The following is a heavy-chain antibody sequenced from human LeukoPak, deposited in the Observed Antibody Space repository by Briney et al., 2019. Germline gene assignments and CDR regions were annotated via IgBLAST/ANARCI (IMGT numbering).Heavy chain of an antibody. D-gene: IGHD2-8*01. CDR1: GFTVSSNY. V-gene: IGHV3-23*01. J-gene: IGHJ4*03. Sequence: GGSLRLSCAASGFTVSSNYMSWVRQAPGKGLEWVSGITGSGSNTYYADSVKGRFTISRDNSKNTLCLQMNSLRAEDTAVYYCAKDPTNGYFDYWGQGTLVTVSS. CDR3: AKDPTNGYFDY. CDR2: ITGSGSNT.